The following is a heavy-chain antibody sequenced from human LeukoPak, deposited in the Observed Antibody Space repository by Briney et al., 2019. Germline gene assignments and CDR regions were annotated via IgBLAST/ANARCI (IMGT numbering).Heavy chain of an antibody. D-gene: IGHD6-13*01. CDR2: ISGSGGST. CDR3: AKEGSDYSSSWYYFDY. J-gene: IGHJ4*02. V-gene: IGHV3-23*01. Sequence: GGSLRLSCAASGFTFSSYAMSWVRQAPGKGLEWVSAISGSGGSTYYADSVKGRFTISRDNSKNTLYLQMNSLRAEDTAVYYCAKEGSDYSSSWYYFDYWGQGTLVTVAS. CDR1: GFTFSSYA.